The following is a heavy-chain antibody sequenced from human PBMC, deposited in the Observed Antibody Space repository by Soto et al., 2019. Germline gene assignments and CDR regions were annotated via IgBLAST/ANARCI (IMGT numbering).Heavy chain of an antibody. V-gene: IGHV3-30*03. CDR2: VSNDGIRK. J-gene: IGHJ5*01. D-gene: IGHD3-22*01. Sequence: QVQLVESGGGVVPPGRSLRLTCAASGFIFSGSGMHWVRQAPGKGLEWVALVSNDGIRKYYGDSVKGRFTISRDNAENTLYLQMNSLRAEDTAVYYCARWVGGSMYDNSGKYDSWGQGTLVTVSS. CDR3: ARWVGGSMYDNSGKYDS. CDR1: GFIFSGSG.